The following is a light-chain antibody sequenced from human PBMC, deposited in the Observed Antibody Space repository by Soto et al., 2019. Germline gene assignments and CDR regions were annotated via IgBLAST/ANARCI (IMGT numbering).Light chain of an antibody. CDR2: GAS. V-gene: IGKV3-20*01. Sequence: EIVLTQSPGTLSLTPGERATPSCRASQSVSSSYLAWYQQKPGQAPRLLIYGASTRATGIPARFSGSGSGSDFTLTINRLEPEDFAVYFCQQYGDMWTFGQGTKADI. CDR1: QSVSSSY. CDR3: QQYGDMWT. J-gene: IGKJ1*01.